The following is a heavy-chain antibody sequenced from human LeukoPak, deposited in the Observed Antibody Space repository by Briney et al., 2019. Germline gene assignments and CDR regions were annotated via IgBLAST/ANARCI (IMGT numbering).Heavy chain of an antibody. V-gene: IGHV3-30*04. CDR1: AFTFSGYS. CDR2: ISHDGSNK. CDR3: ARVGYDYNWYDAFDI. Sequence: GGSLRLSCVVSAFTFSGYSMHWVRKAPAKGLDWVAFISHDGSNKYCADSLKGRFTISRDNSKNTLFLQMNSLRPEDTAVYYCARVGYDYNWYDAFDIWGQGTMVTVSS. J-gene: IGHJ3*02. D-gene: IGHD1-1*01.